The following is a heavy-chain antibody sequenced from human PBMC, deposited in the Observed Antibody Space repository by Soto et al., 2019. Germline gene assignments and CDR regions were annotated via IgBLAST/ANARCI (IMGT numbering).Heavy chain of an antibody. CDR3: ARPNYDSRGYCSTHNWFDP. D-gene: IGHD3-22*01. J-gene: IGHJ5*02. V-gene: IGHV1-18*01. Sequence: QVQLVQSGAEVKKPGASVKVSCKASGYSFTNYGISWVRQAPGQGLEWMGWISTYSGNTNYAQKCQGRVTMSTDTSTSTAYVDLRSLRSDDTAVYYCARPNYDSRGYCSTHNWFDPWGQGTLVTVSS. CDR2: ISTYSGNT. CDR1: GYSFTNYG.